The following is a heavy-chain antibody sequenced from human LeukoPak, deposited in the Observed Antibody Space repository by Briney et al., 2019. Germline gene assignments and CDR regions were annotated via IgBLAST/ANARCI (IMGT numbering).Heavy chain of an antibody. CDR1: GFSLRAYT. Sequence: GGSLRLSCAASGFSLRAYTMNWVRQAPGMGLEWISYIISPSTTIYYADSVEGRFTISRDNAKNSLYLQMDSLRAEDTAVYYRVRSYYYYMDVWGQGTTVTVSS. CDR2: IISPSTTI. J-gene: IGHJ6*03. CDR3: VRSYYYYMDV. V-gene: IGHV3-48*01.